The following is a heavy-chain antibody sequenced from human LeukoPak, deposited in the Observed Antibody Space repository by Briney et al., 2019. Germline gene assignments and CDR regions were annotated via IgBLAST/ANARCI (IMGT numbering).Heavy chain of an antibody. J-gene: IGHJ4*02. CDR3: TKASWEGVTTTYFDY. V-gene: IGHV3-23*01. Sequence: GGSLRLSCAASGFTFSNAWMSWVRQAPGKGLEWVSGISGGGGVTYYADSVKGRFTISRDNSKNTLYLQMNSLRGDDTARYYCTKASWEGVTTTYFDYWGQGTLVPVSS. D-gene: IGHD1-26*01. CDR2: ISGGGGVT. CDR1: GFTFSNAW.